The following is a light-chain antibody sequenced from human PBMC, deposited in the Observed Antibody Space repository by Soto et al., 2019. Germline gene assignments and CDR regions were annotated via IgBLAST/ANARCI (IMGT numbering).Light chain of an antibody. J-gene: IGKJ1*01. CDR1: QTISSW. CDR3: HLYISYSEA. V-gene: IGKV1-5*03. Sequence: SQMTQSPDTLSVGVGDRVTSTRRASQTISSWLAWYQQKPGKAPKLLIYKASTLKSGVPPRFSGSGSGTQLTLTISGLQTDDVAPYYCHLYISYSEAFGQGTKVDIK. CDR2: KAS.